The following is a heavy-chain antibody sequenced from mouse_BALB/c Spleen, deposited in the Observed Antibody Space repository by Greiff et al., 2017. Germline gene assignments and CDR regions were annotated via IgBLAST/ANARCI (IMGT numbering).Heavy chain of an antibody. J-gene: IGHJ1*01. CDR1: GFTFSSFG. CDR2: ISSGSSTI. Sequence: EVQLVESGGGLVQPGGSRKLSCAASGFTFSSFGMHWVRQAPEKGLEWVAYISSGSSTIYYADTVKGRFTISRDNPKNTLFLQMTSLRSEDTAMYYCARSEYFDVWGAGTTVTVSS. V-gene: IGHV5-17*02. CDR3: ARSEYFDV.